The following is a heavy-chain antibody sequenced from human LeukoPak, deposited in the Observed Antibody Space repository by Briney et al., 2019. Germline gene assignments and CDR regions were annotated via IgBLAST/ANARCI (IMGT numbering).Heavy chain of an antibody. CDR1: GFTFRNYL. Sequence: GGSLRLSCAASGFTFRNYLMNWVRQAPGKGLEWVSFISSTGGTIYYADSVKGRFTVSRDNVKNSLLLQMNSLRAEDTALYYCARGYSRAAFDIWGQGTMVAVSS. CDR2: ISSTGGTI. D-gene: IGHD2-15*01. J-gene: IGHJ3*02. CDR3: ARGYSRAAFDI. V-gene: IGHV3-48*01.